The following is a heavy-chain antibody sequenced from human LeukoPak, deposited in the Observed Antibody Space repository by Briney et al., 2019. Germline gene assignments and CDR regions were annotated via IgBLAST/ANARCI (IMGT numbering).Heavy chain of an antibody. V-gene: IGHV4-4*07. CDR2: IYISGTT. J-gene: IGHJ3*02. CDR1: DDSIGSYY. CDR3: AEGGCSSSSCYKGAFDM. D-gene: IGHD2-2*02. Sequence: SETLSLTCTVSDDSIGSYYWNWIRQPAGKGLEWIGRIYISGTTNYNPALRSRVTMSLDTSRNQLSMRLSSVTAADTAGYYFAEGGCSSSSCYKGAFDMWGHGTVVTVSS.